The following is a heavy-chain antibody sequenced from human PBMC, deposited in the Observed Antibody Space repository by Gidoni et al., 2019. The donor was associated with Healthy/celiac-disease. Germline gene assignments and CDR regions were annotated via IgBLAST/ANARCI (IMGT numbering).Heavy chain of an antibody. CDR2: IRSQANSYAT. CDR3: TRPAPDPTRYCSSTSCLDMDV. CDR1: AFAVGASR. Sequence: EVQLFASGGGLVQPGGSLKLPCAASAFAVGASRLHWLRQASGEGVGWVSRIRSQANSYATAYAASVKGRFTISRDDSKNTAYLQMNSLKTEDTAVYYCTRPAPDPTRYCSSTSCLDMDVWGQGTTVTVSS. V-gene: IGHV3-73*02. D-gene: IGHD2-2*01. J-gene: IGHJ6*02.